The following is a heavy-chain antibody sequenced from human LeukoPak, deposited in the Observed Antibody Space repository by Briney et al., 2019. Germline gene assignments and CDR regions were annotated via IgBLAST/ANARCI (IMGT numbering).Heavy chain of an antibody. D-gene: IGHD4-23*01. J-gene: IGHJ6*03. CDR1: GYTFTSYG. V-gene: IGHV1-18*01. CDR2: ISAYNGNT. Sequence: VASVKVSCKASGYTFTSYGISWVRQAPGQGLEWMGWISAYNGNTNYAQKLQGRVTMTTDTSTSTAYMELRSLRSDDTAVYYCARLTTVVTRKDYYYYMDVWGKGTTVTVSS. CDR3: ARLTTVVTRKDYYYYMDV.